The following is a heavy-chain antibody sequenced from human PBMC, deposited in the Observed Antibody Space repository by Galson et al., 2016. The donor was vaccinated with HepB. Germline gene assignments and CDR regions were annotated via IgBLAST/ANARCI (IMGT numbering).Heavy chain of an antibody. CDR3: AVMAVAGYDY. V-gene: IGHV1-18*04. D-gene: IGHD6-19*01. CDR2: TSGYNGNT. J-gene: IGHJ4*02. Sequence: SVKVSCKASGYTLTSYGINWVRQAPGEGLEWMGWTSGYNGNTNYAQKLQGRVTMTTDTSKNTAYMELRSLRYADTAVYYCAVMAVAGYDYWGQGTLVTVSS. CDR1: GYTLTSYG.